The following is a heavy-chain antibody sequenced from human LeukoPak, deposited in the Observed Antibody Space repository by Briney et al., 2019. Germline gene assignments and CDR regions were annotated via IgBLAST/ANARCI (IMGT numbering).Heavy chain of an antibody. J-gene: IGHJ4*02. CDR2: ISNSGTYT. D-gene: IGHD6-19*01. CDR1: GFSFSDEY. Sequence: GGALRLSCAASGFSFSDEYMSWIRQAPGKGLEWVSYISNSGTYTNYADSVKGRFTISRGNTKNSLYLQMSSLRAEDTAVYYCARSRGAGPGAYFDYWGQGTLVTVSS. V-gene: IGHV3-11*03. CDR3: ARSRGAGPGAYFDY.